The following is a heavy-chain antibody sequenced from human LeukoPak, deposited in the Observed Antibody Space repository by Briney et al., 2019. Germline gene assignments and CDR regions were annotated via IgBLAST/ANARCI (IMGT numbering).Heavy chain of an antibody. CDR2: ISYDGSNK. CDR3: AKSQQQLPYYYYYGMDV. Sequence: GGSLRLSCAASGFTFSSYAVHWVRQAPGKGLEWVAVISYDGSNKYYAGSVKGRFTISRDNSKNTLYLQMNSLRAEDTAVYYCAKSQQQLPYYYYYGMDVWGQGTTVTVPS. J-gene: IGHJ6*02. V-gene: IGHV3-30-3*02. CDR1: GFTFSSYA. D-gene: IGHD6-13*01.